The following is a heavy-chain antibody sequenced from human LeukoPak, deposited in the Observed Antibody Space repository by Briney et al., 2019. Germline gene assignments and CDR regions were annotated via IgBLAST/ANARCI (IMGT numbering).Heavy chain of an antibody. D-gene: IGHD6-6*01. CDR1: GFTFSSYW. CDR3: AKPASYSSSSPPGDWFDP. V-gene: IGHV3-74*01. J-gene: IGHJ5*02. Sequence: GSLRLSCAASGFTFSSYWMLWVRQAPGKGLVWVSRINSDGSTTIYADSVKGRFTISRDNSKNSLYLQMNSLRTEDTALYYCAKPASYSSSSPPGDWFDPWGQGTLVTVSS. CDR2: INSDGSTT.